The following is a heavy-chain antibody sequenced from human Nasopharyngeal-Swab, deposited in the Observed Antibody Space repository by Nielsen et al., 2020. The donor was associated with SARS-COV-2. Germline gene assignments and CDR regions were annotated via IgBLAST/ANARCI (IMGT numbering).Heavy chain of an antibody. CDR1: GFTFDDYA. CDR3: ATDATSYYYYGMDV. J-gene: IGHJ6*02. D-gene: IGHD1-26*01. Sequence: GGSLRLSCAASGFTFDDYAMHWVRQAPGKGLEWVSSISWNSGSIGYADSVKGRFTISRDNAKNSLYLQMNSLRAEDTALYYCATDATSYYYYGMDVWGQGTTVTVSS. CDR2: ISWNSGSI. V-gene: IGHV3-9*01.